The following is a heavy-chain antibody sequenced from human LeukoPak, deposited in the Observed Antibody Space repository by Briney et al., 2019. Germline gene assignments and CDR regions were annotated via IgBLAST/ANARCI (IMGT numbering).Heavy chain of an antibody. CDR2: ISAYNGNT. V-gene: IGHV1-18*01. CDR1: GYTFTSYG. J-gene: IGHJ6*02. CDR3: AKGFQLRYFDWLLPDYYYYGMDV. Sequence: ASVKVSCKASGYTFTSYGISWVRQAPGQGLEWMGWISAYNGNTNYAQKLQGRVTMTTGTSTSTAYMELRSLRSDDTAVYYCAKGFQLRYFDWLLPDYYYYGMDVWGQGTTVTVSS. D-gene: IGHD3-9*01.